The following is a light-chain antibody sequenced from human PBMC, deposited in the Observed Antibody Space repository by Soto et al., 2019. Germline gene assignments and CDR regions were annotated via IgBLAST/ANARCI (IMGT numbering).Light chain of an antibody. CDR3: QQYGNWPLT. Sequence: EIVLTQSPGTLSLSPGERASLSCRASQSVGNFLVWYQQKPGQAPSLLIYDTSNRATGIPARFSGSGSGTDFTLTISSLEPEDFAIYYCQQYGNWPLTFGGGTKVEIK. CDR1: QSVGNF. J-gene: IGKJ4*01. V-gene: IGKV3-11*01. CDR2: DTS.